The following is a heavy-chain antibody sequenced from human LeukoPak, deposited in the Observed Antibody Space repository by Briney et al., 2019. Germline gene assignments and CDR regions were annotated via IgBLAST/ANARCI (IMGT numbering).Heavy chain of an antibody. V-gene: IGHV4-59*01. Sequence: SETLSLTCTVSGDSISSYYWSWIRQPPGKGPEWIGYISYSRNTNYNPSLKSRVTISADTSRNQFSMKMTSVTAADTAVYYCAREYYAYVWGSYRAYYFDFWGQGTLVTVSS. CDR1: GDSISSYY. D-gene: IGHD3-16*02. CDR2: ISYSRNT. J-gene: IGHJ4*02. CDR3: AREYYAYVWGSYRAYYFDF.